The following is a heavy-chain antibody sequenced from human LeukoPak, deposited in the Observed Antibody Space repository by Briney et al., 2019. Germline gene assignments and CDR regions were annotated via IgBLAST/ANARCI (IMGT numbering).Heavy chain of an antibody. V-gene: IGHV3-7*01. CDR1: GFTFSSYW. Sequence: GGSLRLSCAASGFTFSSYWMSWVRQAPGKGLEWVANIKQDGSEKYYVDSVKGRFTISRDNAKNSLYLQMNSLRAEDTAVYYCARVPVYYDILTGYYPDAFDIWGQGTMVTVSS. J-gene: IGHJ3*02. CDR2: IKQDGSEK. CDR3: ARVPVYYDILTGYYPDAFDI. D-gene: IGHD3-9*01.